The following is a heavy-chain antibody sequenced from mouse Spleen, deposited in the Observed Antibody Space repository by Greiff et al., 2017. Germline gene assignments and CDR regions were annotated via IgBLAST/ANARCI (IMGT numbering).Heavy chain of an antibody. D-gene: IGHD4-1*01. CDR3: TGTVFAY. J-gene: IGHJ3*01. Sequence: DVKLVESGGGLVQPGGSMKLSCGASGFTFSNYWMNWVRQSPEKGLEWVAEIRLKSNNYATHYAESVKGRFTISRDDSKSSVYLQMNNLRAEDTGIYYCTGTVFAYWGQGTLVTVSA. V-gene: IGHV6-6*02. CDR1: GFTFSNYW. CDR2: IRLKSNNYAT.